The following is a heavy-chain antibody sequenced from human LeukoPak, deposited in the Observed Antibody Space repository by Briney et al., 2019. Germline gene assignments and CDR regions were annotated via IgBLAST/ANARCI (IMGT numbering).Heavy chain of an antibody. CDR3: ARDRRGVNYFDY. CDR2: IYSGGST. J-gene: IGHJ4*02. CDR1: GFTVSSNY. Sequence: GGSLRLSCAVSGFTVSSNYMSWVRQAPGKGLEWVSVIYSGGSTYYADSVKGRFTISGDNSKNTLYLQMNGLRAEDTAVYYCARDRRGVNYFDYWGQGTLVTVSS. D-gene: IGHD3-10*01. V-gene: IGHV3-66*02.